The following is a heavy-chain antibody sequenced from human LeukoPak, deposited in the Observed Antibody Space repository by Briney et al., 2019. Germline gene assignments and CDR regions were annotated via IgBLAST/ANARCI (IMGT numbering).Heavy chain of an antibody. CDR2: ISGSGGST. V-gene: IGHV3-23*01. J-gene: IGHJ4*02. Sequence: GGSLRLSCAASGFTFSSYAMSWVRQALGKGLEWVSAISGSGGSTYYADSVKGRFTISRDNSKNTLYLQMNSLRAEDTAVYYCAKERITQFLWFGARDLGSWGQGTLVTVSS. CDR1: GFTFSSYA. D-gene: IGHD3-10*01. CDR3: AKERITQFLWFGARDLGS.